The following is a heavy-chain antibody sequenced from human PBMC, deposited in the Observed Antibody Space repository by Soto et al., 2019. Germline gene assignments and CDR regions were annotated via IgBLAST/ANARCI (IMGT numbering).Heavy chain of an antibody. J-gene: IGHJ6*02. D-gene: IGHD2-15*01. CDR2: INHSGST. CDR1: GGSFSGYY. V-gene: IGHV4-34*01. CDR3: ARGLLAYYDGMDV. Sequence: SETLSLTCAVYGGSFSGYYWSWIRQPPGKGLEWIGEINHSGSTNYNPSLKSRVTISVDTSKNQFSLKLSSVTAADTAVYYCARGLLAYYDGMDVWGQGTTVTVSS.